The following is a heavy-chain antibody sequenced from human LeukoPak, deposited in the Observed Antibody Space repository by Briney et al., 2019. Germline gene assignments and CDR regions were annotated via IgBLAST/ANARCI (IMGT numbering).Heavy chain of an antibody. CDR1: GFTFNTYS. CDR2: ISSSSSYI. J-gene: IGHJ3*02. CDR3: AREGSGWYTTPLNAFDI. Sequence: GGSLRLSCAASGFTFNTYSMNWVRQAPGKGLEWVSSISSSSSYIYYADSVKGRFTISRDNAKNSLYLQMNSLRAEDTAVYYCAREGSGWYTTPLNAFDIWGQGTMVTVSS. V-gene: IGHV3-21*01. D-gene: IGHD6-19*01.